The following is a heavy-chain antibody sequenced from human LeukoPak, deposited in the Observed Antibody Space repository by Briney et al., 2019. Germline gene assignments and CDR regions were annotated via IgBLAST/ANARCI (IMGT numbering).Heavy chain of an antibody. D-gene: IGHD3-9*01. Sequence: SETLSLTCAVYGGSFSGYYWSWIRQPPGKGLEWIGEINHSGSTNYNPSLKSRVTISVDTSKNQFSLKLSSVTAADTAVYYCARAADILTGYNYWGQGTLVTVSS. CDR1: GGSFSGYY. J-gene: IGHJ4*02. CDR3: ARAADILTGYNY. CDR2: INHSGST. V-gene: IGHV4-34*01.